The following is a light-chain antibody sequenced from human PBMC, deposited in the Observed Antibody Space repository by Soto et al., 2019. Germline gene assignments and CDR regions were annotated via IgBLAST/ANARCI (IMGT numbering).Light chain of an antibody. V-gene: IGKV3D-15*01. J-gene: IGKJ1*01. Sequence: EIVMTQSPATLSVSPGERATLSCRASQSVSSNLAWYQQKPGQAPRLLIYGASTRATGIPDRFSGSGSGTDFTLTISRLEPEDFAVYHCQQYDKWPRTFGQGTKVDIK. CDR2: GAS. CDR3: QQYDKWPRT. CDR1: QSVSSN.